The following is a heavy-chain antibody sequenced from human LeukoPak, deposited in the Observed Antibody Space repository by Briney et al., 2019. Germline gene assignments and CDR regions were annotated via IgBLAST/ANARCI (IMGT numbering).Heavy chain of an antibody. V-gene: IGHV3-30*02. J-gene: IGHJ4*02. CDR1: GSTFSNNG. Sequence: GGSLRLSCAASGSTFSNNGMQWVRQAPGKGLEWVAFSTRDGSNKDYANSVKGRFSIFRDNSKNTLYLQMNSLRTEDTAVYYWAKEPRGDWGQGTIVTVSS. CDR2: STRDGSNK. CDR3: AKEPRGD.